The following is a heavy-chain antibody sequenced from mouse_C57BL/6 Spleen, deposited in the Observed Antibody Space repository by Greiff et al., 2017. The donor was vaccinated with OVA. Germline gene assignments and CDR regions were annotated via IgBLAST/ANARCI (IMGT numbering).Heavy chain of an antibody. J-gene: IGHJ3*01. V-gene: IGHV1-42*01. CDR1: GYSFTGYY. D-gene: IGHD1-1*01. Sequence: VQLQQSGPELVKPGASVKISCKASGYSFTGYYMNWVKQSPEKSLEWIGEINPSTGGTTYNQKFKAKATLTVDKSSSTAYMQLKSLTSEDSAVYYCARSRDYYNGFAYWGQGTLVTVSA. CDR3: ARSRDYYNGFAY. CDR2: INPSTGGT.